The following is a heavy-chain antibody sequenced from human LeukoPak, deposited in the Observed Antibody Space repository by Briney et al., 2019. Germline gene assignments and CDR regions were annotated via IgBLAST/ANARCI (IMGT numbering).Heavy chain of an antibody. D-gene: IGHD4-11*01. Sequence: EASVKVSCKASGGTFSSYAISWVRQAPGQGLEWMGRIIPIFGTANYAQKFQGRVTITTDESTSTAYMELSSLRSEDTAVYYCARDEDYRSFDYWGQGTLLTVSS. CDR2: IIPIFGTA. V-gene: IGHV1-69*05. CDR3: ARDEDYRSFDY. J-gene: IGHJ4*02. CDR1: GGTFSSYA.